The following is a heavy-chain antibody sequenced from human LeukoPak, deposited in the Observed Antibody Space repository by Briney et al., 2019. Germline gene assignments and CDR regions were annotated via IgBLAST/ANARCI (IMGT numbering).Heavy chain of an antibody. Sequence: ASVKVSCKASGYTFTSYYMHWVRRAPGQGLEWMGIINPSGGSTSYAQKFQGRVTMTRDMSTSTVYMELSSLRSEDTAVYYCARDLGMVRGATDYYYYGMDVWGQGTTVTVSS. J-gene: IGHJ6*02. CDR2: INPSGGST. CDR3: ARDLGMVRGATDYYYYGMDV. CDR1: GYTFTSYY. V-gene: IGHV1-46*01. D-gene: IGHD3-10*01.